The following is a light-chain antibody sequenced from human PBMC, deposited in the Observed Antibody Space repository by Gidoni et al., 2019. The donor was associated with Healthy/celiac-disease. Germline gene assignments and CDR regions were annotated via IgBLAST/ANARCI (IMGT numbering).Light chain of an antibody. V-gene: IGKV1-5*01. CDR3: QQYNSYSPRYT. CDR1: QSISSW. Sequence: DIQMTQSPSTLSASVGDRVTITCRASQSISSWLAWYQQKPGKAPKLLSYDAYSLESGVPSRFSGSGSGTEFTLTISSLQPDDFATYYCQQYNSYSPRYTFGQETKLEIK. CDR2: DAY. J-gene: IGKJ2*01.